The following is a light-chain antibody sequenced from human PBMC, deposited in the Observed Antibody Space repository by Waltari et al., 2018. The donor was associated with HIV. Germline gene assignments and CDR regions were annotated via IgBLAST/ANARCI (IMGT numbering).Light chain of an antibody. CDR2: EVN. J-gene: IGLJ2*01. CDR3: CSYSITSTSVL. CDR1: SSDVGYNF. Sequence: QSALTQPASVSGSPGQSITIPCTGSSSDVGYNFVSWYQQPPGKVPKLLISEVNKRPSGVSNRFSGSKSGNTASLTISGLQAEDEADYYCCSYSITSTSVLFGGGTKVTVV. V-gene: IGLV2-23*02.